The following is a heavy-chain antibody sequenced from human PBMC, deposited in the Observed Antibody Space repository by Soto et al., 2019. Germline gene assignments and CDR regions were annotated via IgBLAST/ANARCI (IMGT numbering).Heavy chain of an antibody. J-gene: IGHJ6*02. CDR3: ARDGGVRGFGYYYGMDV. D-gene: IGHD3-10*01. CDR1: GFTVSSNY. V-gene: IGHV3-53*01. Sequence: PGGSLRLSCAASGFTVSSNYMSWVRQAPGKGLEWVSVIYSGGSTYYADSVKGRFTISRDNSKNTLYLQMNSLRAEDTAVYYCARDGGVRGFGYYYGMDVWGQGTTVTVSS. CDR2: IYSGGST.